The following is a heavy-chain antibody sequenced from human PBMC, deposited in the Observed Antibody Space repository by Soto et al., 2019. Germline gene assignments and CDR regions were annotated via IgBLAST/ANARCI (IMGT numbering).Heavy chain of an antibody. CDR2: ISAYNGNT. J-gene: IGHJ5*02. Sequence: GASVKVSCKASGYTFTSYGISWVRQATGQGLERMGWISAYNGNTNYAQKLQGRVTMTTDTSTSTAYMELRSLRSDDTAVYYCARAKRAAYSSSWNWFDPWGQGTLVTVSS. D-gene: IGHD6-13*01. CDR1: GYTFTSYG. CDR3: ARAKRAAYSSSWNWFDP. V-gene: IGHV1-18*01.